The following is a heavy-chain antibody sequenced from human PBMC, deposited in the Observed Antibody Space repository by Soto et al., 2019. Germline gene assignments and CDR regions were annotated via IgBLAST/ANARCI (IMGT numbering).Heavy chain of an antibody. D-gene: IGHD3-10*01. CDR1: GFTFSSYG. CDR3: AKDSRGDFARAWFGAPHDAFDI. J-gene: IGHJ3*02. Sequence: GGSLRLSFTASASGFTFSSYGMHWARQAPGKGLEWVAVISYDGSNKYYADSVKGRFTISRDNSKNTLYLQMNSLRAGDTAVYYCAKDSRGDFARAWFGAPHDAFDIWGQGTMVTVSS. V-gene: IGHV3-30*18. CDR2: ISYDGSNK.